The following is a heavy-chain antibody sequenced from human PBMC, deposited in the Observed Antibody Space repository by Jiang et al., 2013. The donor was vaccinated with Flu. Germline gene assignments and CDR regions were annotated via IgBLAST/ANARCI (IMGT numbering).Heavy chain of an antibody. Sequence: QLVESGGGLVQPGGSLRLSCAVSEFDSRTYAMMWVRQAPDRGLDWISVIGTLSGTYYADSVKGRFTISRDSSKSTLFLQMNSLRAEDTGVYCCALEMCNGNGCYIEYWGQGALVTVSS. V-gene: IGHV3-23*04. CDR3: ALEMCNGNGCYIEY. CDR2: IGTLSGT. D-gene: IGHD5-24*01. CDR1: EFDSRTYA. J-gene: IGHJ4*02.